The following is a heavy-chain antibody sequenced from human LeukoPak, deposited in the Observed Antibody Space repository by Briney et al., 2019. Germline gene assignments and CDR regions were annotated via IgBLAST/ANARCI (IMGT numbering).Heavy chain of an antibody. V-gene: IGHV1-18*04. Sequence: ASVKVSCKASGYTFTSYYMHWVRQAPGQGLEWMGWIRAHNGDTNHAQQLQGRVTMTTDTSTRTAYMELRSLRSEDTAVYYCARGEFICTINTCYASALDSWGQGTLVTVSS. J-gene: IGHJ4*02. D-gene: IGHD2-2*01. CDR3: ARGEFICTINTCYASALDS. CDR1: GYTFTSYY. CDR2: IRAHNGDT.